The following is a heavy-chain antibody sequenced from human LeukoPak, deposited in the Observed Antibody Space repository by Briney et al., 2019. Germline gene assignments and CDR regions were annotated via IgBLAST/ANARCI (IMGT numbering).Heavy chain of an antibody. D-gene: IGHD3-3*01. Sequence: PSETLSLTCTVSGGSISSGDYYWSWIRQPPGKGLEWIVYIYYSGSTYYNPSLKSRVTISVDTSKNQFSLKLSSVTAADTAVYYCARGQPYYDFWSGKGGFDYWGQGTLVTVSS. CDR1: GGSISSGDYY. J-gene: IGHJ4*02. V-gene: IGHV4-30-4*08. CDR2: IYYSGST. CDR3: ARGQPYYDFWSGKGGFDY.